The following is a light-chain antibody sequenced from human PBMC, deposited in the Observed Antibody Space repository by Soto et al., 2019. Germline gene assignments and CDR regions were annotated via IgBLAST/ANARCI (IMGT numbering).Light chain of an antibody. V-gene: IGKV1-5*03. CDR1: QSITTW. CDR3: KQYNNYPLT. J-gene: IGKJ4*01. CDR2: KAS. Sequence: DIQMTQSPSTLSASVGERVTITCRASQSITTWLAWYQQKPGKAPKLLIYKASSLEGGVPSRFSGSGSGTEFNITISSLQPDDFATYYCKQYNNYPLTFGGGTKVDIK.